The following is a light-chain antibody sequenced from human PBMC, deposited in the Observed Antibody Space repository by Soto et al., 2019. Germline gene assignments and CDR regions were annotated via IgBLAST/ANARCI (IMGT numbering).Light chain of an antibody. CDR2: DAS. CDR3: QQRSNWQST. V-gene: IGKV3-11*01. J-gene: IGKJ1*01. Sequence: EIVLTQSPATLSLSPGERATLSCRASQSVSSYLAWYQQKPGQAPRLLIYDASNRATGIPARFSGSGSGTDFTLTISSLEPEDFAVYYCQQRSNWQSTFGQGTKV. CDR1: QSVSSY.